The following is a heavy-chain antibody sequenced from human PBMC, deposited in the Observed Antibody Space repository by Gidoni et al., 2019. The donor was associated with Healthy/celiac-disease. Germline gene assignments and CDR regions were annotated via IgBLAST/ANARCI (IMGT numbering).Heavy chain of an antibody. CDR3: AKDITSYSSSSFDY. CDR1: GFTFDDYA. D-gene: IGHD6-6*01. V-gene: IGHV3-9*01. J-gene: IGHJ4*02. CDR2: ISWNSGSI. Sequence: EVQLVESGGGLVQPGRSLRLSCAASGFTFDDYAMHWVRQAPGKGLEWVSGISWNSGSIGYADSVKGRFTISRDNAKNSLYLQMNSLRAEDTALYHCAKDITSYSSSSFDYWGQGTLVTVSS.